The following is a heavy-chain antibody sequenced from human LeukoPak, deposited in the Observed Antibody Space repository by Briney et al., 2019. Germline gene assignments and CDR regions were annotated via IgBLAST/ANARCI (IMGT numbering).Heavy chain of an antibody. D-gene: IGHD5-12*01. CDR1: LGSTSSFT. CDR3: ASVVSGYDRAGP. Sequence: SETLSLTPTLSLGSTSSFTCGCIPDTAQERVGCIERIYTSGSTNYNPSLKCRVTMSVDTSKKQFSLKLSSVTAADTAVYYCASVVSGYDRAGPWGQGTLVTVSS. V-gene: IGHV4-4*07. CDR2: IYTSGST. J-gene: IGHJ5*02.